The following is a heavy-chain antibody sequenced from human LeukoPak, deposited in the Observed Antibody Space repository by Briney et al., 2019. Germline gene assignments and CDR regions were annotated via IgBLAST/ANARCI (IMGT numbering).Heavy chain of an antibody. CDR1: GYTFTSYG. CDR3: ARGYGGNAYYYYYYYVDV. D-gene: IGHD4-23*01. Sequence: ASVKVSCKASGYTFTSYGISWVRQAPGQGLEWMGWISAYNGNTNYAQKLQGRVTMTTDTSTSTAYMELRSLRSDDTAVYYCARGYGGNAYYYYYYYVDVWGKGTTVTISS. J-gene: IGHJ6*03. CDR2: ISAYNGNT. V-gene: IGHV1-18*01.